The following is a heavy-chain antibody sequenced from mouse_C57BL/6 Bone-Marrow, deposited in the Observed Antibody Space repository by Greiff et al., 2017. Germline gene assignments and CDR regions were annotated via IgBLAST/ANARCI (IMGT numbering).Heavy chain of an antibody. J-gene: IGHJ2*01. V-gene: IGHV1-19*01. D-gene: IGHD1-1*01. CDR1: GYTFTDYY. CDR3: HYYGSSFDY. CDR2: INPYNGGT. Sequence: VQLQQSGPVLVKPGASVKMSCKASGYTFTDYYMNWVKQSHGKSLEWIGVINPYNGGTSYNQKFKGKATLTVDKSSSTAYMELNSLTSEDSAVYYCHYYGSSFDYWGQGTTLTVSS.